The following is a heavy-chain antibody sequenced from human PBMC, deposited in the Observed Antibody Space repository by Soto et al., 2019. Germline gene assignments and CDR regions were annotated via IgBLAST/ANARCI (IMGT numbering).Heavy chain of an antibody. D-gene: IGHD5-18*01. CDR1: GFSLSPSGVG. J-gene: IGHJ4*02. CDR3: AHLPWKQLWPRAPVVN. Sequence: QITLKESGPTLVKPTQTLTLTCTFSGFSLSPSGVGVGWIRQPPGKALEWLGIIFWDDDKRYRPSLKSRLTNTKATSKNQLVLTMTNRNPLDTATYYCAHLPWKQLWPRAPVVNWGQGTPVTVSS. CDR2: IFWDDDK. V-gene: IGHV2-5*02.